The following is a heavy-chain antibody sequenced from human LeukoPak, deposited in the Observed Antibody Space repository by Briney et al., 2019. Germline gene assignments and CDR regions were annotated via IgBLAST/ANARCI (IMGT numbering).Heavy chain of an antibody. J-gene: IGHJ6*03. CDR2: ISYDGSNK. Sequence: GSLRLSCAASGFTFSSYGMHWVRQAPGKGLEWVAVISYDGSNKYYADSVKGRFTISRDNSKNTLYLQMNSLRAEDTAVYYCARNYDFWSGYRSYYYYMDVWGKGTTVTVSS. CDR3: ARNYDFWSGYRSYYYYMDV. V-gene: IGHV3-30*03. D-gene: IGHD3-3*01. CDR1: GFTFSSYG.